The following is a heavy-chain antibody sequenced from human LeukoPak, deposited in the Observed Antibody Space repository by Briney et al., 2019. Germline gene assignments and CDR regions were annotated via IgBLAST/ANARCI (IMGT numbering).Heavy chain of an antibody. J-gene: IGHJ4*02. V-gene: IGHV3-7*04. Sequence: GSLRLSCAASGFTFSKFWMSWVRQAPGRGLEWVANIHPEGNEKYHVESVKGRFTISRDNAKNSLFLQMNGLRVEDTAVYYCARGDDFSRDHWGQGTLVTVSS. CDR1: GFTFSKFW. CDR2: IHPEGNEK. CDR3: ARGDDFSRDH. D-gene: IGHD1-1*01.